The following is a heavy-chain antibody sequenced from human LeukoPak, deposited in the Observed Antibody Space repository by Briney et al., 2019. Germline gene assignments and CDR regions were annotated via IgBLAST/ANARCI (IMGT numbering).Heavy chain of an antibody. D-gene: IGHD3-22*01. CDR2: INHSGST. Sequence: SETLSLTCAVYGGSFSGYYWSWIRQPPGKGLEWIGEINHSGSTNYNPSLKSRVTISVDTSKNQFSLKLSSVTAADTAVYYCARSHYYDSSGPIRDFDYWGQGTLVTVSS. CDR3: ARSHYYDSSGPIRDFDY. J-gene: IGHJ4*02. V-gene: IGHV4-34*01. CDR1: GGSFSGYY.